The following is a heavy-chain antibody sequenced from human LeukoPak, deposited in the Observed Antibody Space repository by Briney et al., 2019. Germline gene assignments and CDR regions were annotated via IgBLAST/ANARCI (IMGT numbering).Heavy chain of an antibody. CDR2: IFYSGST. D-gene: IGHD4-23*01. CDR1: GGSISSYY. V-gene: IGHV4-59*01. J-gene: IGHJ1*01. Sequence: SETLSLTCTVSGGSISSYYWSWIRQPPGKGLEWIGYIFYSGSTNYNPSLKSRVIISVDTSKNQFSLKLTSVTAADTAVYYCARGAGIRGGKIAEYFQHWGQGTLVTVSS. CDR3: ARGAGIRGGKIAEYFQH.